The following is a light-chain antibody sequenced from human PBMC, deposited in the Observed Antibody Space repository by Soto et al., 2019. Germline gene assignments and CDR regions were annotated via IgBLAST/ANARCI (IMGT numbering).Light chain of an antibody. CDR1: QSIVGF. Sequence: GDSVTITCRASQSIVGFLNWYQQKLGKAPKLMIYAAFSMKSGVPSRYSGSGSGTDVTLTICSLQAEDFATYYCQQSYRTPHTFGGGTLV. CDR2: AAF. CDR3: QQSYRTPHT. V-gene: IGKV1-39*01. J-gene: IGKJ4*01.